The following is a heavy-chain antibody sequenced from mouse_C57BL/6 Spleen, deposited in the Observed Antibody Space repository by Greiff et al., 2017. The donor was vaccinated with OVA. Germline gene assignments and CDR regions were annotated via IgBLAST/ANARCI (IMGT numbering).Heavy chain of an antibody. D-gene: IGHD1-1*01. CDR3: TRHYYGSSLPDY. CDR2: ISSGGDYI. V-gene: IGHV5-9-1*02. CDR1: GFTFSSYA. Sequence: EVHLVESGEGLVKPGGSLKLSCAASGFTFSSYAMSWVRQTPEKRLEWVAYISSGGDYIYYADTVKGRFTISRDNARNTLYLQMSSLKSEDTAMYYCTRHYYGSSLPDYWGQGTTLTVSS. J-gene: IGHJ2*01.